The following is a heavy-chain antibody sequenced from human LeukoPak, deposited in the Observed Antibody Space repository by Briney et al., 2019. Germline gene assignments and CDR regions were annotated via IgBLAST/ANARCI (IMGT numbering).Heavy chain of an antibody. V-gene: IGHV1-18*01. J-gene: IGHJ4*02. D-gene: IGHD6-13*01. CDR3: AGDHSSSSQLFDY. CDR2: ISVYNGDT. CDR1: GGTFSSYA. Sequence: ASVKVSCKASGGTFSSYAISWVRQAPGQGLEWMGWISVYNGDTNFAQNLQGRVTMTTDTSTTTAYMELRNLRSDDTAVYYCAGDHSSSSQLFDYWGQGTLVTVSS.